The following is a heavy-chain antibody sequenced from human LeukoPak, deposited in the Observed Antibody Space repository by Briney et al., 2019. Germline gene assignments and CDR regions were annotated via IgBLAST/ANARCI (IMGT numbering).Heavy chain of an antibody. J-gene: IGHJ4*02. V-gene: IGHV6-1*01. Sequence: SQTLSLICAISGDSVSSNSAAWNWIRQSPSRGLEWLGRTYYRSKWYNDYAVSVKSRITINPDTSKNQFSLQLNSVTPEDTAVYYCARDSSGWYPPSGNFDYWGQGTLVTVSS. CDR2: TYYRSKWYN. D-gene: IGHD6-19*01. CDR3: ARDSSGWYPPSGNFDY. CDR1: GDSVSSNSAA.